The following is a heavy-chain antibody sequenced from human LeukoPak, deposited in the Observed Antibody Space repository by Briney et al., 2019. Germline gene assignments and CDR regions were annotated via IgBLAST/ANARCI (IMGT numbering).Heavy chain of an antibody. CDR2: ISYDGSNK. J-gene: IGHJ2*01. CDR3: ARGPLRHFWYFDL. V-gene: IGHV3-30-3*01. D-gene: IGHD3-16*01. Sequence: GGSLRLSCAASGFTFSNYAMSWVRQAPGKGLEWVTLISYDGSNKYYAGSVKGRFTISRDNSKNTLYLQMNSLRTEDTAVYYCARGPLRHFWYFDLWGRGTLVTISS. CDR1: GFTFSNYA.